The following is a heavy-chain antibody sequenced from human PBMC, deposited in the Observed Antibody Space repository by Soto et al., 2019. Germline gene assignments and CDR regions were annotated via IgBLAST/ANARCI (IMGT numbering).Heavy chain of an antibody. J-gene: IGHJ6*02. D-gene: IGHD6-6*01. CDR2: ISYDGSNK. CDR3: ARDRWSSSSYYYYYGMDV. CDR1: GFTFSSYA. V-gene: IGHV3-30-3*01. Sequence: GGSLRLSCAASGFTFSSYAMHWVRQAPGKGLEWVAVISYDGSNKYYADSVKGRFTISRDNPKNTLYLQMNSLRAEDTAVYYCARDRWSSSSYYYYYGMDVWGQGTTVTVSS.